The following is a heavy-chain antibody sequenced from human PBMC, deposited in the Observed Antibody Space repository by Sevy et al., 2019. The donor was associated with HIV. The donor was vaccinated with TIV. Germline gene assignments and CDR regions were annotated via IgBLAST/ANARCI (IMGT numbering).Heavy chain of an antibody. CDR2: ISSSSSTI. V-gene: IGHV3-48*02. Sequence: GGSLRLSCAASGFTFSSYSMNWVRQAPGKGLEWVSYISSSSSTIYYADSVKRRFTISRDNAKNSLYLQMNSLRDEDTAVYYCARVSALEDASMLSAYYGMDVWGQGTTVTVSS. J-gene: IGHJ6*02. CDR1: GFTFSSYS. D-gene: IGHD3-22*01. CDR3: ARVSALEDASMLSAYYGMDV.